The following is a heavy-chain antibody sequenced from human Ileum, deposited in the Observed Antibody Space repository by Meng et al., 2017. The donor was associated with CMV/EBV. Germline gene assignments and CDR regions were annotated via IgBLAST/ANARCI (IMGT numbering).Heavy chain of an antibody. Sequence: SCPGLVKPWEPLSLICSVSGCSISGYHWNWIRQSAGKGLEWIGRVYSSGSTNFNPSLKSRLTMSVDTSTNQVSLDLSSVTAADTAVYYCARSDYSGNYFALDYWGPGSLVTVSS. CDR3: ARSDYSGNYFALDY. CDR2: VYSSGST. D-gene: IGHD1-26*01. CDR1: GCSISGYH. J-gene: IGHJ4*02. V-gene: IGHV4-4*07.